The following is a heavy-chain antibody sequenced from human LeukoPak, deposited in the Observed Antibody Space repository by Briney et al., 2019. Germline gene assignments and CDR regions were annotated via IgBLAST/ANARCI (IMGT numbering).Heavy chain of an antibody. D-gene: IGHD5-12*01. Sequence: GGSLRLSCAASGFTLSSYNMNWVRQAPGKGLEWVSSISSSGDYIYYADSVKGRFTISRDNAENSLYLQMNSLRDEDTAVYYCARAMRSGYDYWGQGTLVTVSS. J-gene: IGHJ4*02. CDR3: ARAMRSGYDY. V-gene: IGHV3-21*01. CDR2: ISSSGDYI. CDR1: GFTLSSYN.